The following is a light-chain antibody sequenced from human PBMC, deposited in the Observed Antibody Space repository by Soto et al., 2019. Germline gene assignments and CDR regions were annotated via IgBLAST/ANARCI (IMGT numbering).Light chain of an antibody. CDR2: WAS. Sequence: DIVMTQSPDSLSVSLGERATINCKSSRSVLYSSNNQNYLAWYQQKPGQPPKLLIHWASTRESGVPDRFSGSGSGTDFTLTISSLQTEDVAVYYCQQYYDTRRTFGQGTKVEIK. CDR3: QQYYDTRRT. CDR1: RSVLYSSNNQNY. J-gene: IGKJ1*01. V-gene: IGKV4-1*01.